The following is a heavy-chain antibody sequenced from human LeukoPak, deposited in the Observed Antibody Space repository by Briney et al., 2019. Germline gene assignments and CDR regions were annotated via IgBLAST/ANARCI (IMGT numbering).Heavy chain of an antibody. D-gene: IGHD6-19*01. CDR3: ARIAVAGTVYYYYGMDV. CDR1: GYTFTSYG. V-gene: IGHV1-18*01. Sequence: ASVKVSCKASGYTFTSYGISWVRQAPGQGLEWMGWISAYYGNTNYAQKLQGRVTMTTDTSTSTAYMELRSLRSDDTAVYYCARIAVAGTVYYYYGMDVWGQGTTVTVSS. CDR2: ISAYYGNT. J-gene: IGHJ6*02.